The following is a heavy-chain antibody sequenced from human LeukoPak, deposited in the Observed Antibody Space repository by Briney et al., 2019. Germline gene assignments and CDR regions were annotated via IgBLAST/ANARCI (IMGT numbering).Heavy chain of an antibody. Sequence: ASVKVSCKASGYTFTSHGISWVRQAPGQGLEWMGWISAYNGNTNYAQKLQGRVTMTTDTSTSTAYMELRSLRSDDTAVYYCARSTRYGDYGEFDYWGQGTLVTVSS. V-gene: IGHV1-18*01. D-gene: IGHD4-17*01. CDR1: GYTFTSHG. CDR2: ISAYNGNT. CDR3: ARSTRYGDYGEFDY. J-gene: IGHJ4*02.